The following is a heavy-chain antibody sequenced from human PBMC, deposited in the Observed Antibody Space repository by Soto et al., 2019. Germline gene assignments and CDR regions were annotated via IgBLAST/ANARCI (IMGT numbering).Heavy chain of an antibody. J-gene: IGHJ5*02. CDR3: ARAGYSSSGVRFEP. D-gene: IGHD6-13*01. V-gene: IGHV1-18*01. Sequence: ASLKVACKTAGYTFTSYGISCVRQTHGQGLEWMGWISAYNGNTNYAQKLQGRVTMTTDTSTSTAYMELRSLRSDETAVYYCARAGYSSSGVRFEPWGQGTLVTVSS. CDR1: GYTFTSYG. CDR2: ISAYNGNT.